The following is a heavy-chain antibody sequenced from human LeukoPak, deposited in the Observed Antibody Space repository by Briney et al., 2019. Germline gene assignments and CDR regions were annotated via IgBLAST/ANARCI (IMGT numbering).Heavy chain of an antibody. CDR2: SGNAGDT. V-gene: IGHV3-23*01. Sequence: GGFLRLSCAASGFTFDVSATNWVRQAPGKGLEWVSASGNAGDTYYADSVKGRFTISRDNSKKMLFLQMTSLRAEDTAVYYCAKKTPGNYPYDYWGQGTLVTVSP. CDR1: GFTFDVSA. J-gene: IGHJ4*02. D-gene: IGHD3-22*01. CDR3: AKKTPGNYPYDY.